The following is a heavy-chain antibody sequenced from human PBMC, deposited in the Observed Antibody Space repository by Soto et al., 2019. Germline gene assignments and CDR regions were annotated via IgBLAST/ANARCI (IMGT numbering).Heavy chain of an antibody. CDR1: GYSISSGYY. D-gene: IGHD1-26*01. V-gene: IGHV4-38-2*01. Sequence: SETLSLTCAVSGYSISSGYYWGWIRQPPGKGLEWIGSIYHSGSTYYNPSLKSRVTISVDTSKNQFSLKLSSVTAADTAVYYCARVGATTEPFDYWGQGTLVTVSS. CDR3: ARVGATTEPFDY. J-gene: IGHJ4*02. CDR2: IYHSGST.